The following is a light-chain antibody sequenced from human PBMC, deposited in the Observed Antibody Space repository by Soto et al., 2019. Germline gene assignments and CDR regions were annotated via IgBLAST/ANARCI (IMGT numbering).Light chain of an antibody. Sequence: DIQMHQSPSTLSASVVDIFTITCRAIQDIGTWLAWYQQKPEKAPKVLIYRASHLESGVPSRFSGSRSGTEFTLTISSLQPDDFATYYCQQYNSYSWTFGQGTKVDNK. J-gene: IGKJ1*01. V-gene: IGKV1-5*03. CDR3: QQYNSYSWT. CDR1: QDIGTW. CDR2: RAS.